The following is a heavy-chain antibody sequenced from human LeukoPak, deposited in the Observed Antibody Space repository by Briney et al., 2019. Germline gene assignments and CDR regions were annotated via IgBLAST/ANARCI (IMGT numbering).Heavy chain of an antibody. V-gene: IGHV3-30-3*01. J-gene: IGHJ4*02. CDR3: ARGRKRDGYDHSDFDY. D-gene: IGHD5-24*01. CDR2: LSYDGTFE. CDR1: VFTFSNYA. Sequence: GGSLRLSCSASVFTFSNYAMHWVRQAPGKGLEWLALLSYDGTFEYYADSVKGRFTISRDDSKNTLYLQMNSLRAEDTALYYCARGRKRDGYDHSDFDYWGQGTLVTVSS.